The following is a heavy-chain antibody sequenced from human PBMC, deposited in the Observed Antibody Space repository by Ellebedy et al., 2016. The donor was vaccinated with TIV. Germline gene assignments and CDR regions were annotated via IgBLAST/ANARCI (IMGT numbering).Heavy chain of an antibody. Sequence: PGGSLRLSCAASGFSVSTNYMNWVRQAPGKGLEWVSIIYSDGNTYYADSVKGRFTFSRDISKNTLYLEMNSLRVGDTAVYYCARDPLTVTPEGVYYYGLDVWGQGTTVTVSS. J-gene: IGHJ6*02. CDR2: IYSDGNT. CDR3: ARDPLTVTPEGVYYYGLDV. CDR1: GFSVSTNY. D-gene: IGHD3-16*01. V-gene: IGHV3-66*01.